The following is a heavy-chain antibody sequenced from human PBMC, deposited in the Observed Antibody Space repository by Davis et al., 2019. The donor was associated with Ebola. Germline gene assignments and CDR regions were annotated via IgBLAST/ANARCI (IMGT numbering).Heavy chain of an antibody. CDR2: ISPTGLTI. J-gene: IGHJ4*02. CDR3: ERDESTLLVATEPLDF. CDR1: GFTFSDYY. V-gene: IGHV3-11*01. Sequence: PGGSLRLSCEASGFTFSDYYMSWIRQAPGKGLEWLSYISPTGLTISYADSVKGRFTISRDNAKNSVYLQMDSLRAEDPAVYYCERDESTLLVATEPLDFWGQGPLVTVS. D-gene: IGHD5-12*01.